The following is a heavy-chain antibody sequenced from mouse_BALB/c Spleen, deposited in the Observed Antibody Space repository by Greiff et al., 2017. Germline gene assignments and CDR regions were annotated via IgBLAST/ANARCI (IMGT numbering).Heavy chain of an antibody. D-gene: IGHD2-14*01. Sequence: VKLMESGPGLVAPGQSLSITCTASGFSLTSYGVSWVRQPPGKGLEWLGVIWGDGSTNYHSALISRLSISKDNSKSKVFFKLNSLQTDDTATYYCAKERYDAHYYAMDYWGQGTSVTVSS. J-gene: IGHJ4*01. CDR3: AKERYDAHYYAMDY. V-gene: IGHV2-3*01. CDR2: IWGDGST. CDR1: GFSLTSYG.